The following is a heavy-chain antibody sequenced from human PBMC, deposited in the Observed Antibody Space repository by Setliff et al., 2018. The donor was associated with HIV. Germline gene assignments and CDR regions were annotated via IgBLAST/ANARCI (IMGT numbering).Heavy chain of an antibody. Sequence: SVKVSCKASGGTFSSHAISWVRQAPGQGLEWMGGIIPIFGTANYAQKFQGRVTITADESTSTAYMELSSLRSEDTAVYYCARVWGSGSPADYWGQGTLVTVSS. CDR3: ARVWGSGSPADY. CDR2: IIPIFGTA. CDR1: GGTFSSHA. V-gene: IGHV1-69*13. J-gene: IGHJ4*02. D-gene: IGHD3-10*01.